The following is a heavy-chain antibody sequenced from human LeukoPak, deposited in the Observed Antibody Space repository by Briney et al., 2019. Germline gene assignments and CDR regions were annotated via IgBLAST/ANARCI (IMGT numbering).Heavy chain of an antibody. V-gene: IGHV5-51*01. J-gene: IGHJ6*03. CDR2: IYPGDSDT. CDR3: ARLDVVPAAPGGYYYYMDV. CDR1: GYSFTSYW. Sequence: GESLKIYCKGSGYSFTSYWIGWVRQMPGKGLEWMGIIYPGDSDTRYSPSFQGQVTISADKSISTAYLQWSSLKASDTAMYYCARLDVVPAAPGGYYYYMDVWGKGTTVTVSS. D-gene: IGHD2-2*01.